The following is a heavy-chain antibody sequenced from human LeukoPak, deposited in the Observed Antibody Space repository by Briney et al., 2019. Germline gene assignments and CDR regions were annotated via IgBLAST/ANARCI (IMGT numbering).Heavy chain of an antibody. CDR1: GYTFTSYY. V-gene: IGHV1-46*01. CDR2: INPSGGST. J-gene: IGHJ6*03. D-gene: IGHD6-6*01. Sequence: ASVKVSCKASGYTFTSYYMHWVRQAPGQGLEWMGIINPSGGSTSYAQKFQGRVTMTRDMSTSTVYMELSSLRSEDTAVYYCARDGAARVNYYYYYMDVWGKGTTVTVSS. CDR3: ARDGAARVNYYYYYMDV.